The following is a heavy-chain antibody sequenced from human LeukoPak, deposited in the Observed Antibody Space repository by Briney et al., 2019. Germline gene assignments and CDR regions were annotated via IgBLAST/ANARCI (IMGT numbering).Heavy chain of an antibody. CDR1: GFTSRNYW. CDR2: INTDGHST. Sequence: GGSLRLSCAASGFTSRNYWMFWVRQAPGKGLVWVSRINTDGHSTIYADSVKGRFTVSRDNAKNTVYLQMNSLRAEDTAVYYCLTYSTDPFAFDIWSQGTMVTVSS. V-gene: IGHV3-74*01. CDR3: LTYSTDPFAFDI. J-gene: IGHJ3*02. D-gene: IGHD2-21*01.